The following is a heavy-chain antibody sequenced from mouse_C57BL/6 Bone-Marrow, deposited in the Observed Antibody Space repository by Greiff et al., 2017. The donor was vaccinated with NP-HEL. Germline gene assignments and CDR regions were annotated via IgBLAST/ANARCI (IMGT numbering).Heavy chain of an antibody. J-gene: IGHJ1*03. D-gene: IGHD1-1*01. CDR2: INPSPVGT. CDR3: ARLITTDWYFDV. CDR1: GSPFPSYW. Sequence: QVQLQQPGTELVKPVSSLPLSCPPSGSPFPSYWMHWVKPRPGQGLEWIGNINPSPVGTNYNEKFKSKATLTVDKSSSTAYMQLSSLTSEDSAVYYCARLITTDWYFDVWGTGTTVTVSS. V-gene: IGHV1-53*01.